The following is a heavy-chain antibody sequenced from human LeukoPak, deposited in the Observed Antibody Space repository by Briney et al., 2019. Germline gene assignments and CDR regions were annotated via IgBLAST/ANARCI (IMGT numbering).Heavy chain of an antibody. CDR2: FIPIFGTA. D-gene: IGHD5-24*01. V-gene: IGHV1-69*13. Sequence: SVKLSCKASGGTFISYAISWVRQAPGQGLEWMGGFIPIFGTANYEQKFQGRVTITADESTSTAYMELSSLRSEDTAVYYCARNRDGYNYFWFDPWGQGTLVTVSS. CDR1: GGTFISYA. CDR3: ARNRDGYNYFWFDP. J-gene: IGHJ5*02.